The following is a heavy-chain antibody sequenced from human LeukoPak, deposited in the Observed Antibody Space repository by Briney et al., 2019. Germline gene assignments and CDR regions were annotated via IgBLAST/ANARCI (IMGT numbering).Heavy chain of an antibody. J-gene: IGHJ4*02. CDR1: GGSISSYY. CDR3: ANHMRGSGYNAAFDY. CDR2: IYTSGST. D-gene: IGHD3-22*01. V-gene: IGHV4-4*07. Sequence: SETLSLTCTVSGGSISSYYWSWIRQPAGKGLEWIGRIYTSGSTNYNPSLKSRVTMSVDTSKNQFSLKLSSVTAADTAVYYCANHMRGSGYNAAFDYWGQGTLVTVSS.